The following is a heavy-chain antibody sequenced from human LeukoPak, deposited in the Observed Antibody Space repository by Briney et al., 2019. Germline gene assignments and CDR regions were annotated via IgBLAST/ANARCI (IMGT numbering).Heavy chain of an antibody. CDR3: ARLALEYSGWYAEDAFDI. V-gene: IGHV4-39*01. Sequence: PSETLSLTCAVSGYSISSSSYYWGWLRPPPGKGLEWIGSIYYSGSTYYNPSLRRRVTISVDTSNNQFSLKLSSVTAADTAVYYCARLALEYSGWYAEDAFDIWGQGTMVTVSS. D-gene: IGHD6-19*01. CDR2: IYYSGST. J-gene: IGHJ3*02. CDR1: GYSISSSSYY.